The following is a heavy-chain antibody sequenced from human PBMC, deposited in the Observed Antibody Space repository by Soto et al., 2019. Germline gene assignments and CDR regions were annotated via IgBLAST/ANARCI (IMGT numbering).Heavy chain of an antibody. CDR1: GGTFSTFP. D-gene: IGHD1-7*01. V-gene: IGHV1-69*13. J-gene: IGHJ4*02. CDR2: ILPVSGTT. Sequence: SVKVSCKSSGGTFSTFPINWVRQAPGQGLEWMGAILPVSGTTNYAQKFQGRVTFSADESTTTAYMEVSSPRSEDTAVYYCARDRTGTTLGYFDYWGQGTRVTVSS. CDR3: ARDRTGTTLGYFDY.